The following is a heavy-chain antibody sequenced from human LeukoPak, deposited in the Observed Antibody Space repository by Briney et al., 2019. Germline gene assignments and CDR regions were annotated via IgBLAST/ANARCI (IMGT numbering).Heavy chain of an antibody. CDR2: IKLVGSEK. CDR3: ARGGRNLDF. D-gene: IGHD1-14*01. V-gene: IGHV3-7*01. CDR1: GFRFSDYW. J-gene: IGHJ4*02. Sequence: GGSLRLSCAASGFRFSDYWMSWVRQAPGKGLEWVGNIKLVGSEKYYVDSVKGRFTISRDNAKNSLFLQMSSLRAEDTVVYYCARGGRNLDFWGQGTLVTVSS.